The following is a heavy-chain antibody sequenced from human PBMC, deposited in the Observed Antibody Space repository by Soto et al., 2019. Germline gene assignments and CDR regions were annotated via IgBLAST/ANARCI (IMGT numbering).Heavy chain of an antibody. CDR1: GYTFTSYG. D-gene: IGHD3-3*01. CDR2: ISAYNGNT. J-gene: IGHJ6*02. Sequence: AASVKVSCKASGYTFTSYGISWVRQAPGQGLEWMGWISAYNGNTNYAQKLQGRVTMTTDTSTSTAYMELRSLRSDDTAVYYCARGTATYDFWSGYRNYYYGMDVWGQGTTVTVSS. CDR3: ARGTATYDFWSGYRNYYYGMDV. V-gene: IGHV1-18*01.